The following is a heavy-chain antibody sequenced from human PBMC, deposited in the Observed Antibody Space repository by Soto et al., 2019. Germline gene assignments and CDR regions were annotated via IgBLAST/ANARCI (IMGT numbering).Heavy chain of an antibody. CDR2: INAGNGNT. J-gene: IGHJ6*03. Sequence: SVXVXCXXXGXXXTSYAMHWXRQAPXXSLEWMGWINAGNGNTKYSQKFQGRVTITRDTFASTAYMELSSLRSEDTAVFYCARGIAVAGTYYYYMDVWGKGTTVTVSS. CDR3: ARGIAVAGTYYYYMDV. V-gene: IGHV1-3*01. CDR1: GXXXTSYA. D-gene: IGHD6-19*01.